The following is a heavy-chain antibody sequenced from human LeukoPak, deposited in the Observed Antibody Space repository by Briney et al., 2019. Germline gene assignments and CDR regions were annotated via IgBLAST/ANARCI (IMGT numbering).Heavy chain of an antibody. D-gene: IGHD6-13*01. CDR1: GFTFSNYE. CDR3: ARGDSDTSTWYSFDW. Sequence: GGSLRLSCAASGFTFSNYEMKWVRQAPGKGLEWVSYISRGGDTIYYTESVKGRFTISRDNAKNSLYLQMNSLRAEDTAIYYCARGDSDTSTWYSFDWWGQGTLVTVSS. V-gene: IGHV3-48*03. CDR2: ISRGGDTI. J-gene: IGHJ4*02.